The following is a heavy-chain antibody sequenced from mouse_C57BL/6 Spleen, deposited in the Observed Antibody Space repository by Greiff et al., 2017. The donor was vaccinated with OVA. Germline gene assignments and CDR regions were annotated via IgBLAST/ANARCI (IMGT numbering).Heavy chain of an antibody. CDR1: GFTFSDYG. D-gene: IGHD1-1*01. J-gene: IGHJ2*01. Sequence: EVKVVESGGGLVKPGGSLKLSCAASGFTFSDYGMHWVRQAPEKGLEWVAYISSGSSTIYYADTVKGRFTISRDNAKNTLFLQMTSLRSEDTAMYYCARGPYYGSSYYFDYWGQGTTLTVSS. CDR3: ARGPYYGSSYYFDY. V-gene: IGHV5-17*01. CDR2: ISSGSSTI.